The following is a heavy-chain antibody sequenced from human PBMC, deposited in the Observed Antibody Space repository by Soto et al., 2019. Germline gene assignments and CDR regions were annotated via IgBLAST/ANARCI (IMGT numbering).Heavy chain of an antibody. CDR1: GGSISSYY. J-gene: IGHJ4*02. CDR3: AGAHVDTTSDYFDY. V-gene: IGHV4-4*07. D-gene: IGHD5-18*01. CDR2: IYTSGST. Sequence: QVQLQESGPGLVKPSETLSLTCSVSGGSISSYYWSWIRQPAGKGLEWIGRIYTSGSTNYNPSLKSRVTMSLDTSKNQFSLKLSSVTAADTAVYYCAGAHVDTTSDYFDYWGQGTLVTVSS.